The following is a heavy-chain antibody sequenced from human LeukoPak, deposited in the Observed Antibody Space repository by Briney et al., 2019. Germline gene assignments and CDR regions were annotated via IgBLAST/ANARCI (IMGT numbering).Heavy chain of an antibody. CDR2: AGWAGGTT. CDR1: GFNFDRYT. CDR3: AKELDTMFFDY. V-gene: IGHV3-43*01. J-gene: IGHJ4*02. Sequence: GGSLRLSCATSGFNFDRYTIHWVRQAPGKGLEWVSLAGWAGGTTSYSDSVRGRFTISRDSGRKSVYLQMISLTTDDTAFYFCAKELDTMFFDYWGQGALVTVSS. D-gene: IGHD3-10*02.